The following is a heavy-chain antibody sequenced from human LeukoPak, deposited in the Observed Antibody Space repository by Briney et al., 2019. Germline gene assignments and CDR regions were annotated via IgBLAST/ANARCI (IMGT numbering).Heavy chain of an antibody. CDR3: ARSRWGYCSSTSCPDAFDI. D-gene: IGHD2-2*01. J-gene: IGHJ3*02. Sequence: ASVKVSCKASGYTFTSYYMHWVRQAPGQGLEWMGIINPSGGSTSYAQKLQGRVTMTRDTSTSTVYMELSSLRSEDTAVYYCARSRWGYCSSTSCPDAFDIWGQGTMVTVSS. CDR2: INPSGGST. V-gene: IGHV1-46*01. CDR1: GYTFTSYY.